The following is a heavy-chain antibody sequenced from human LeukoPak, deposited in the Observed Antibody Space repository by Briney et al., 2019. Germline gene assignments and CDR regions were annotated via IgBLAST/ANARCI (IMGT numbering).Heavy chain of an antibody. V-gene: IGHV4-39*01. CDR1: GGSISSSSYY. CDR3: ASRITIFERGPAAPFDP. CDR2: IYYSGST. J-gene: IGHJ5*02. D-gene: IGHD3-9*01. Sequence: TSETLSLTCTVTGGSISSSSYYWGWIRQPPGKGLEWIGSIYYSGSTYYNPSLKSRVTISVDTSKNQFSLKLSSVTAADSAVDYCASRITIFERGPAAPFDPWGQGTPVTVSS.